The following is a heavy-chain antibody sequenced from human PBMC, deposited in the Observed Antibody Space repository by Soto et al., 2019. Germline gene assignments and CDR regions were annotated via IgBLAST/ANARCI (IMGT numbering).Heavy chain of an antibody. CDR1: AGTFSSYA. CDR3: ARELHSSGWSSFDY. CDR2: TIPIFGTA. V-gene: IGHV1-69*12. D-gene: IGHD6-19*01. J-gene: IGHJ4*02. Sequence: QVQLVQSGAEVKKPGSSVKVSCKASAGTFSSYAISSVRQAPGQGLEWMGGTIPIFGTANYAQKFQGRFRITADESTSTAYMELSSLRSEDTAVYYCARELHSSGWSSFDYWGQGTLVAVSS.